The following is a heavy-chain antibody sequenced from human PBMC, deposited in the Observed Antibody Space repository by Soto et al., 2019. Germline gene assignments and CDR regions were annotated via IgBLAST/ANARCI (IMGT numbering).Heavy chain of an antibody. CDR1: GFTFSSYG. CDR3: AKTSPGGSSQRDYYYYGMDV. J-gene: IGHJ6*02. CDR2: ISYDGSNK. V-gene: IGHV3-30*18. Sequence: GGSLRLSCAASGFTFSSYGMHWVRQAPGKGLEWVAVISYDGSNKYYADSVKGRFTISRDNSKNTLYLQMNSLRAEDTAVYYCAKTSPGGSSQRDYYYYGMDVWGQGTTVTVSS. D-gene: IGHD1-26*01.